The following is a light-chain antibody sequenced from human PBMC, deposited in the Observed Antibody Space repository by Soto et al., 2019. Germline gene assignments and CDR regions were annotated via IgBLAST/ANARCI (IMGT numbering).Light chain of an antibody. CDR3: QQSYSTPRT. J-gene: IGKJ1*01. CDR2: AAS. Sequence: DIQMTQSPSSLSASVGDRVTITCRASQSISSYINWYQQKPGKAPKLLIYAASSLQSGVPSRFSGSGSGTDFTLTISSLQPEDFATCYCQQSYSTPRTFGQGTKVEIK. CDR1: QSISSY. V-gene: IGKV1-39*01.